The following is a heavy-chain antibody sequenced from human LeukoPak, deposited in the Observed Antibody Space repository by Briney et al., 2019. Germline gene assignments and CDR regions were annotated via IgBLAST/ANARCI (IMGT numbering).Heavy chain of an antibody. CDR1: GFTFSRYA. CDR2: IWSDGSDK. J-gene: IGHJ6*02. D-gene: IGHD6-19*01. CDR3: ARDASSGWYRFGMDV. V-gene: IGHV3-33*01. Sequence: GGSLRLSCAASGFTFSRYAMHCVRQAPGKGLEGVAVIWSDGSDKYYADSVKGRFTISRDSSRNTLDLQMNSLRVEDTAVYHCARDASSGWYRFGMDVWGQGTTVTVSS.